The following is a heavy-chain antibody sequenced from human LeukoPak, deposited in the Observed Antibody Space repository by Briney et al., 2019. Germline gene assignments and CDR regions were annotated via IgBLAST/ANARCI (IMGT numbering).Heavy chain of an antibody. CDR1: GGSISSSSYY. V-gene: IGHV4-39*01. Sequence: SETLSLTCTVSGGSISSSSYYWGWIRQPPGKGLEWIGSIYYSGSTYYNPSFKSRVTISVDTSKNQFSLKLSSVTAADTAVYYCARLTYYYGSGSYYTPCWFDPWGQGTLVTVSS. J-gene: IGHJ5*02. CDR2: IYYSGST. D-gene: IGHD3-10*01. CDR3: ARLTYYYGSGSYYTPCWFDP.